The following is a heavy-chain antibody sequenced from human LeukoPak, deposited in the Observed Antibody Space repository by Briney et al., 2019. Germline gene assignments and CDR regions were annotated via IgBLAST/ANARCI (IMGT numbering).Heavy chain of an antibody. Sequence: TSETLSLTCAVYGGSFSGYYWSWIRQPPGKGLEWIGEINHSGSTNYNPSLKSRVTISVDTSKSQFSLKLSSVTAADTAVYYCARARAYCSGGSCYSYNFDYWGQGTLVTVSS. D-gene: IGHD2-15*01. CDR2: INHSGST. CDR3: ARARAYCSGGSCYSYNFDY. J-gene: IGHJ4*02. V-gene: IGHV4-34*01. CDR1: GGSFSGYY.